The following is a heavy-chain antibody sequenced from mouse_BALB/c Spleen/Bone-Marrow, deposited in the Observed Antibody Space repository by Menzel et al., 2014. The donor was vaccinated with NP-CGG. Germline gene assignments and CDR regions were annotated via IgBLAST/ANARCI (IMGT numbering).Heavy chain of an antibody. V-gene: IGHV1S22*01. CDR2: FYPGSGTT. Sequence: LQQSGSELVRPGASVKLSCKASGYTFINYWIHWVKQGPGQGLEWIGNFYPGSGTTNYDEKFKTKATLTVDTFSSTAYMQLSSLTSEDSAVYYCTKGNYFFDYWGQGTTLTVSS. D-gene: IGHD2-1*01. CDR3: TKGNYFFDY. CDR1: GYTFINYW. J-gene: IGHJ2*01.